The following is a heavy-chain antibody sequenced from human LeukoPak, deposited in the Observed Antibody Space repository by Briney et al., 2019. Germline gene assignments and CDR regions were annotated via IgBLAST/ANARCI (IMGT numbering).Heavy chain of an antibody. CDR2: IIPIFGTA. V-gene: IGHV1-69*13. D-gene: IGHD3-22*01. CDR3: ARRRDHYYDSSGSYPPFDY. Sequence: SVKVSCKASGGTFSSYAISRVQQAPGQGLEWMGGIIPIFGTANYAQKFQGRVTITADESTSTAYMELSSLRSEDTAVYYCARRRDHYYDSSGSYPPFDYWGQGTLVTVSS. J-gene: IGHJ4*02. CDR1: GGTFSSYA.